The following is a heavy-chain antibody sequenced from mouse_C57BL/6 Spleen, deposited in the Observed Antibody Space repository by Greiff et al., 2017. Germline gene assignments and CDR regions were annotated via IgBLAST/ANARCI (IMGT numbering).Heavy chain of an antibody. D-gene: IGHD2-4*01. Sequence: VQLQQSDAELVKPGASVKISCTVSGYTFTDHTIHWMKQRPEQGLEWIGYIYPRDGSTKYNEKFKGKATLTADKSSSASYMQLNILTSEDAAVYFCARDGDYDLDYWGQGTTLTVSS. CDR1: GYTFTDHT. V-gene: IGHV1-78*01. CDR2: IYPRDGST. J-gene: IGHJ2*01. CDR3: ARDGDYDLDY.